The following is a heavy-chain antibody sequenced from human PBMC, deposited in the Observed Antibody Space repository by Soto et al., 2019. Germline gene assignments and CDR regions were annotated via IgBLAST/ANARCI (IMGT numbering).Heavy chain of an antibody. CDR1: GGTFSSYT. CDR2: IIPILGIA. Sequence: QVQLVQSGAEVKKPGSSVKVSCKASGGTFSSYTISWVRQAPGQGLEWMGRIIPILGIANYAQKFQGRVTITADKATSTAYMELSSLRAEDTAVYYCARARVSDDSGHDAFDIWGQGTMVTVSS. CDR3: ARARVSDDSGHDAFDI. D-gene: IGHD1-26*01. V-gene: IGHV1-69*02. J-gene: IGHJ3*02.